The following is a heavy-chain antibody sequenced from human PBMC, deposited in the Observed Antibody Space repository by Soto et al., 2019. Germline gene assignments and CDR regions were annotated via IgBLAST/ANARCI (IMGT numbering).Heavy chain of an antibody. V-gene: IGHV4-59*01. D-gene: IGHD3-10*02. J-gene: IGHJ6*03. CDR3: ARLCSGRDYYYYMDV. CDR2: IYYSGST. CDR1: GGSISSYY. Sequence: SETLSLTCTVSGGSISSYYWSWIRQPPGKGLEWIGYIYYSGSTNYNPSLKSRVTISVDTSKNQFSLKLSSVTAADTAVYYCARLCSGRDYYYYMDVWGKGTTVTVSS.